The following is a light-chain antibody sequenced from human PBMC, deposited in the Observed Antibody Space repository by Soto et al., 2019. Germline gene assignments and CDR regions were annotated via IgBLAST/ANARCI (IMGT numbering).Light chain of an antibody. CDR3: AAWDDSLNGFVL. CDR2: SNN. J-gene: IGLJ2*01. Sequence: QSVLTQPPSASGTPGQRVTISCSGSSSNIGSNTVNWYQQLPGTAPKLLIYSNNQRPSGVPDRFSGSKSGTSASLAISGLQSEDEADYYCAAWDDSLNGFVLFGGGTQRTVL. V-gene: IGLV1-44*01. CDR1: SSNIGSNT.